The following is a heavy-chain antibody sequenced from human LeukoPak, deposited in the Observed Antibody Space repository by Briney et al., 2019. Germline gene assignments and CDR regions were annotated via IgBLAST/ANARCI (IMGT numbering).Heavy chain of an antibody. J-gene: IGHJ4*02. CDR2: IYTSGST. Sequence: SETLSLTCTVSGGSISSGSYYWSWIRQPAGKGLEWIGRIYTSGSTNYNPSLKSRVTISVDTSKSQFSLKLSSVTAADTAVYYCARADSSYTGFRFDYWGQGTLVTVSS. CDR3: ARADSSYTGFRFDY. V-gene: IGHV4-61*02. CDR1: GGSISSGSYY. D-gene: IGHD6-6*01.